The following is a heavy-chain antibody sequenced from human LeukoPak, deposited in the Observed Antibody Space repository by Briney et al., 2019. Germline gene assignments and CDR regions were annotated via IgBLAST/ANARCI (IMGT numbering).Heavy chain of an antibody. D-gene: IGHD6-19*01. CDR2: ISGSGGST. CDR3: ATEQWLDFDY. Sequence: GGSLRLSCAASGFNLRNHAMSWVRQAPGKGLEWVSAISGSGGSTYYADSVKGRFTISRDNSKNTLYLQMNSLRAEDTAVYYCATEQWLDFDYWGQGTLVTVSS. CDR1: GFNLRNHA. V-gene: IGHV3-23*01. J-gene: IGHJ4*02.